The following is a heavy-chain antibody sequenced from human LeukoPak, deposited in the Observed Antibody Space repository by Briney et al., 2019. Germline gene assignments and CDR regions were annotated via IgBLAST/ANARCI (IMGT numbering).Heavy chain of an antibody. D-gene: IGHD6-19*01. CDR2: ISGSGGST. J-gene: IGHJ4*02. CDR3: AKVRHPPGIAVAGAFDY. V-gene: IGHV3-23*01. Sequence: PGGSLRLSCAASGFTFSSYAMSWVRQAPGKGLEWVSAISGSGGSTYYADSVKGRFTISRDNSKNTLYLQMNSLRAEDTAVYYCAKVRHPPGIAVAGAFDYWGQGTLVTVSS. CDR1: GFTFSSYA.